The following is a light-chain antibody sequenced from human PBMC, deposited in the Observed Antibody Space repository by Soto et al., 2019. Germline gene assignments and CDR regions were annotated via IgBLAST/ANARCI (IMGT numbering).Light chain of an antibody. Sequence: QSVLTQPPSASGTPGQRVTISRSGSSSNIGSNTVNWYQQLPGTAPKLLIYSNNQRPSGVPDRFSGSKSGTSASLAISGLQSEDEADYYCAAWDDSLNGLFGGGTKVTVL. J-gene: IGLJ2*01. CDR2: SNN. CDR1: SSNIGSNT. V-gene: IGLV1-44*01. CDR3: AAWDDSLNGL.